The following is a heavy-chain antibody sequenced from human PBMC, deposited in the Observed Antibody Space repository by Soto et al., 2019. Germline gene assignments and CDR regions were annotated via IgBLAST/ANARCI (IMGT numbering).Heavy chain of an antibody. J-gene: IGHJ4*02. V-gene: IGHV2-26*01. CDR1: GFSLSNARMG. D-gene: IGHD2-21*01. CDR3: ARTVARMNLDY. Sequence: QVTLKESGPVLVKPTETLTLTCTVSGFSLSNARMGVSWIRQPPGKALEWLAHIFSNDETAYSTSLKTRLTISKDTSKSQVVLTMGNMDPMDTATYYCARTVARMNLDYWGQGTLVTVSS. CDR2: IFSNDET.